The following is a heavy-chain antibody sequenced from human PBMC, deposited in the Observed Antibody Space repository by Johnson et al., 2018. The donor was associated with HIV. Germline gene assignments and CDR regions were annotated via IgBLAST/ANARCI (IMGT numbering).Heavy chain of an antibody. CDR1: GFTFSSYA. D-gene: IGHD1-26*01. V-gene: IGHV3-30*04. CDR3: QGDSGSYHGNDAFDI. CDR2: ISYDGSNK. Sequence: QVQLVESGGGVVQPGRSLRLSCAASGFTFSSYAMHWVRQAPGKGLEWVAVISYDGSNKYYADSVKGRFTISRDNSKNTLYLQMNNLRAEDTALYYCQGDSGSYHGNDAFDIWGQGTMVTVSS. J-gene: IGHJ3*02.